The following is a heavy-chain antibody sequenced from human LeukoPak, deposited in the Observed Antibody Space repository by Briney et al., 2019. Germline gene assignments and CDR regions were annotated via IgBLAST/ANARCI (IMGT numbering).Heavy chain of an antibody. D-gene: IGHD2-2*01. V-gene: IGHV1-69*05. CDR1: GGTFSSYA. J-gene: IGHJ3*02. CDR3: ARAYQLPPDAFDI. Sequence: SVTVSCKASGGTFSSYAISWVRQAPGQGLEWMGRIIPIFGTANYAQKFQGRVTITTDQSTSTADMELSSLRSEDTAVYYCARAYQLPPDAFDIWGQGTMVTVSS. CDR2: IIPIFGTA.